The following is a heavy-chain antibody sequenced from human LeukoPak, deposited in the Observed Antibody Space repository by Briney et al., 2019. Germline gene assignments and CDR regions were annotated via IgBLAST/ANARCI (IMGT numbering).Heavy chain of an antibody. D-gene: IGHD3-10*01. CDR3: AREDASGFGL. J-gene: IGHJ2*01. CDR2: IGSPGDT. CDR1: GFTFSSYD. V-gene: IGHV3-13*01. Sequence: GGSLRLSCAASGFTFSSYDMHWVRQATGKGLEWVSAIGSPGDTYYSGSVKGRFTISRENAKNSLYLQMNSLRAGDTAVYFCAREDASGFGLWGRGTLVTVSS.